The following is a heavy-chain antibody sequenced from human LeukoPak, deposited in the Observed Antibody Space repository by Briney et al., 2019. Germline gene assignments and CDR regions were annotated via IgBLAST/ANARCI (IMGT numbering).Heavy chain of an antibody. D-gene: IGHD3-10*02. V-gene: IGHV3-33*01. CDR2: IWYDGSNK. CDR3: ARVVPLRAFDI. J-gene: IGHJ3*02. CDR1: GFTFSSYG. Sequence: GGSLRLSCAASGFTFSSYGMHWVRQAPGKGLEWVAVIWYDGSNKYYADSVKGRFTISRDNSKNTLYLQMNSLRAEDTAVYYCARVVPLRAFDIWDQGTMVTVSS.